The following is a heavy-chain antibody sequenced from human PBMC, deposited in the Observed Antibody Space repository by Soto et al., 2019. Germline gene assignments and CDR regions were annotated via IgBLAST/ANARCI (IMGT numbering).Heavy chain of an antibody. CDR2: ISRSGDST. CDR1: GFSFTTYA. CDR3: AKDLKYCTNTVCYEPERTEVGMDV. V-gene: IGHV3-23*01. J-gene: IGHJ6*02. D-gene: IGHD2-8*01. Sequence: EVQLLESGGGLVQPGGSLRLSCAASGFSFTTYAMGWVRQAPGKGLEWVSAISRSGDSTYYADSVKGRFTISRDNSKNTLYVQMNRLRAEDTAVYYCAKDLKYCTNTVCYEPERTEVGMDVWGQGTTVTVSS.